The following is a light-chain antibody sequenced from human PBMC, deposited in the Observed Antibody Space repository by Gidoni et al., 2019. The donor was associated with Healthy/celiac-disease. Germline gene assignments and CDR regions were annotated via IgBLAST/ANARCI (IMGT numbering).Light chain of an antibody. V-gene: IGLV2-11*01. CDR2: DVS. Sequence: QSALTPPRSVSGSPGQSVTISCTGTSSDVGGYNYVSWYQQHLGKAPKLMIYDVSKRPSGVPDRFSGSKSGNTASLTISGLQAEDEADYYCCSYAGSYTWVFGGGTKLTVL. J-gene: IGLJ3*02. CDR3: CSYAGSYTWV. CDR1: SSDVGGYNY.